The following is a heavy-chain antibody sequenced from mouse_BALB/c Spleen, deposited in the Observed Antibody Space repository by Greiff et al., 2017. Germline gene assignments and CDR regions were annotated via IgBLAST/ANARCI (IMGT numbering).Heavy chain of an antibody. CDR1: GFTFSSYT. CDR2: ISSGGSYT. CDR3: TRDYDRAMDY. J-gene: IGHJ4*01. V-gene: IGHV5-6-4*01. D-gene: IGHD2-12*01. Sequence: EVKLMESGGGLVKAGGSLKLSCAASGFTFSSYTMSWVRQTPEKRLEWVATISSGGSYTYYPDSVKGRFTISRDNAKNTLYLQMSSLKSEDTAMYYCTRDYDRAMDYWGQGTSVTVSS.